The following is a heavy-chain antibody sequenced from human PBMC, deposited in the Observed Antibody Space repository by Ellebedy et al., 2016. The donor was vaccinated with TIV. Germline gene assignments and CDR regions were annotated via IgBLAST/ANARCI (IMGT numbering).Heavy chain of an antibody. V-gene: IGHV3-21*01. CDR1: GFTFSSYS. J-gene: IGHJ4*02. D-gene: IGHD3-10*01. CDR3: ARDVGDGVGY. CDR2: ISSSSSYI. Sequence: GGSLRLXCAASGFTFSSYSMNWVRQAPGKGLEWVSSISSSSSYIYYADSVKGRFTISRDNAKNSLYLQMNSLRAEDTAVYYCARDVGDGVGYWGQGTLVTVSS.